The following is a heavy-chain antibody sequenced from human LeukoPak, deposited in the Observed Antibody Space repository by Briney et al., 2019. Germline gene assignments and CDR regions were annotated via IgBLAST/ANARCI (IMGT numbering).Heavy chain of an antibody. V-gene: IGHV4-4*07. CDR1: GVSISSYY. Sequence: SETLSLTCTVSGVSISSYYWSWIRQPAGKGLEWIGHIYTSGSTNYNPSLKSRVTISVDTSKNQFSLKLSSVTAADTAVYYCARTRRFTMIVVRNSYYFDYWGQGTLVTVSS. D-gene: IGHD3-22*01. J-gene: IGHJ4*02. CDR3: ARTRRFTMIVVRNSYYFDY. CDR2: IYTSGST.